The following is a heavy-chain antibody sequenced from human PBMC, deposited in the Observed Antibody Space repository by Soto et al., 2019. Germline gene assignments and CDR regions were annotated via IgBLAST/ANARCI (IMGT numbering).Heavy chain of an antibody. Sequence: GSLRLSCAASGFTFDDYAMHWVRQAPGKGLEWVSLISWDGGSTYYADSVKGRFTISGDNSKNSLYLQMNSLRAEDTALYYCAKGHFFRVVTPYGMDVWGQGTTVTVSS. CDR2: ISWDGGST. CDR1: GFTFDDYA. D-gene: IGHD3-3*01. V-gene: IGHV3-43D*04. CDR3: AKGHFFRVVTPYGMDV. J-gene: IGHJ6*02.